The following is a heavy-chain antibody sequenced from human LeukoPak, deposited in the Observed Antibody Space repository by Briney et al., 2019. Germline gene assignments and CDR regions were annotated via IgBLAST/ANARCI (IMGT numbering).Heavy chain of an antibody. D-gene: IGHD3-16*01. V-gene: IGHV1-2*02. Sequence: ASVKVSCKASGYTFTGYYMHWVRQAPGQGLEWMGWINPNSGGTNYAQKFQGRVTMTRDTSISTAYMELSRLRSDDTAVYYCAVSEGLRDPYGGWGQGTLVTVSS. CDR3: AVSEGLRDPYGG. J-gene: IGHJ4*02. CDR1: GYTFTGYY. CDR2: INPNSGGT.